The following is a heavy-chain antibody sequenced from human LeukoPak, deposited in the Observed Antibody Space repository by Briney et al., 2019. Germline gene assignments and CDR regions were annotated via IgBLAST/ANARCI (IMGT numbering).Heavy chain of an antibody. D-gene: IGHD2-21*02. CDR1: GGSTSSSSYY. J-gene: IGHJ1*01. Sequence: SETLSLTCTVSGGSTSSSSYYWGWIRQPPGKGLEWIGSIYYSGSTYYNPSLKSRVTISVGTSENQFSLKLSSVTAADTAVYYCARAVRAYCGGDCRSEYFQHWGQGTLVTVSS. CDR2: IYYSGST. CDR3: ARAVRAYCGGDCRSEYFQH. V-gene: IGHV4-39*07.